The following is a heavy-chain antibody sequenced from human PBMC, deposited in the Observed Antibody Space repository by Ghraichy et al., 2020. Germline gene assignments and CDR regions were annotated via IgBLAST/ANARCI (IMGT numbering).Heavy chain of an antibody. CDR1: GGSISSSSYF. D-gene: IGHD3-16*01. CDR2: IYYRGNT. V-gene: IGHV4-39*01. J-gene: IGHJ4*02. Sequence: SETLSLTCTVSGGSISSSSYFWGWIRQPPGKGLEWIGSIYYRGNTYYNPPLKSRVTISVDMSKNQFSLKLSSVTAADTAVYYRARISPSFGGVTRARVFTEFDYWGQGTLVTVSS. CDR3: ARISPSFGGVTRARVFTEFDY.